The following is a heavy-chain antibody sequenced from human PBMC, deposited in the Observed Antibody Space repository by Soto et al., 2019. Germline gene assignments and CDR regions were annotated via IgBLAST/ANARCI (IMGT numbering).Heavy chain of an antibody. CDR1: GGSIIRYY. Sequence: SETLSLTCTFHGGSIIRYYWSWIRKPPRKGLEWIGYLYNTGSTIYNPSLKSRVTISVDTSKNQFSLKMNSLTAADTAVYYCARDLWGYCGTDCYPLDVWGQGTTVTVS. J-gene: IGHJ6*02. CDR3: ARDLWGYCGTDCYPLDV. V-gene: IGHV4-59*01. D-gene: IGHD2-21*02. CDR2: LYNTGST.